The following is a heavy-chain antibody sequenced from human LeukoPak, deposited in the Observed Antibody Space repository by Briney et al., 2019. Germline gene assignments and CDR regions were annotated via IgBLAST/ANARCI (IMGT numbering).Heavy chain of an antibody. CDR2: IKQDGSEK. D-gene: IGHD3-22*01. V-gene: IGHV3-7*02. J-gene: IGHJ4*02. CDR3: ARVYYYDKSGYRHFDF. CDR1: GYSFTSYW. Sequence: GESLKISCKGSGYSFTSYWIGWVRQMPGKGLEWVANIKQDGSEKYYVDSVKGRFTISRDNAKNSLFLQMDSLRAEDTAVYYCARVYYYDKSGYRHFDFWGQGTLVTVSS.